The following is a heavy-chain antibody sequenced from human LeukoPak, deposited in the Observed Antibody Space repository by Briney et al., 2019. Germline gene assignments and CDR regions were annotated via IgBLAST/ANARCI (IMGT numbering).Heavy chain of an antibody. D-gene: IGHD2-21*02. CDR1: GYTFTSYA. J-gene: IGHJ5*02. Sequence: ASVKVSCKASGYTFTSYAMHWVRQAPGQRLEWMGWINAGNGNTKYSQKFQGRVTITRDTSASTAYMELSSLRSEDTAVYYCARAVVTEMEWFDPWGQGTLVTVSS. V-gene: IGHV1-3*01. CDR2: INAGNGNT. CDR3: ARAVVTEMEWFDP.